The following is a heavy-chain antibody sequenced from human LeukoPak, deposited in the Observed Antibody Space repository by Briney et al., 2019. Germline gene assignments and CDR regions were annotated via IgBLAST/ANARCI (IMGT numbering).Heavy chain of an antibody. J-gene: IGHJ4*02. Sequence: GGSLRLSCAASGFTFSTYSLNWVRQAPGKGLEWVSYISSYSNTIYYADSVKGRFTISRDNAKSSLYLQMDSLRGEDTAVYYCARVLAGLTPDYWGQGTLVTVSS. V-gene: IGHV3-48*01. CDR1: GFTFSTYS. CDR3: ARVLAGLTPDY. CDR2: ISSYSNTI. D-gene: IGHD6-19*01.